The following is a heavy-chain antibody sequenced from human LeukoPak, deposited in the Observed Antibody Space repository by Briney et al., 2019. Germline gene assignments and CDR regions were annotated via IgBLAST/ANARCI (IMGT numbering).Heavy chain of an antibody. J-gene: IGHJ4*02. Sequence: GGSLRLSCVASGFTFSTYSMNWVRQAPGKGLEWISYIGIGGSPLSYADSVKGRFTISRDNAKNSLYLQMNSLRDDDTAVYYCARDRDWAFDNWGQGTLVTVSS. D-gene: IGHD2-21*02. CDR2: IGIGGSPL. CDR1: GFTFSTYS. CDR3: ARDRDWAFDN. V-gene: IGHV3-48*02.